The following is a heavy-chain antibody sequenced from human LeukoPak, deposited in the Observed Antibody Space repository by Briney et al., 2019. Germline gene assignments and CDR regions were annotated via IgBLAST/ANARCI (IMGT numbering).Heavy chain of an antibody. Sequence: GRSLRLSCAASGFTFSSYAMHWVRQAPGKGLEWVAVISYDGSNKYYADSVKGRFTISRDNSKNTLYLQMNSLRAEDTAVYYCAKVHIDYGDYGTRGDYFDYWGQGTLVTVSS. CDR1: GFTFSSYA. CDR2: ISYDGSNK. D-gene: IGHD4-17*01. CDR3: AKVHIDYGDYGTRGDYFDY. J-gene: IGHJ4*02. V-gene: IGHV3-30*04.